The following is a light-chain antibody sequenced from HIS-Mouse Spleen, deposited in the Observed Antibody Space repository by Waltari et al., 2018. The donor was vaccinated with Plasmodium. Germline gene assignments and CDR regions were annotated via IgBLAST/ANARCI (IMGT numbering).Light chain of an antibody. Sequence: SSELTQDPAVSVALGQTVRITCQGDSLRSYYASLYPQKPGQAPVLVLYGKNNRPSGIPDRFSGSSSGNTASLTITGAQAEDEADYYCNSRDSSGTHGVFGGGTKLTVL. CDR1: SLRSYY. V-gene: IGLV3-19*01. CDR3: NSRDSSGTHGV. CDR2: GKN. J-gene: IGLJ2*01.